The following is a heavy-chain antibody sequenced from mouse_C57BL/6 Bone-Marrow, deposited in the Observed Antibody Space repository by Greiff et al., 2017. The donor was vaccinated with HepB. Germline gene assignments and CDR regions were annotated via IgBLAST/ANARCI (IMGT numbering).Heavy chain of an antibody. D-gene: IGHD2-1*01. V-gene: IGHV1-15*01. CDR2: IDPETGGT. J-gene: IGHJ2*01. Sequence: LQESGAELVRPGASVTLSCKASGYTFTDYEMHWVKQTPVHGLEWIGAIDPETGGTAYNQKFKGKAILTADKSSSTAYMELRSLTSEDSAVYYCTRDGNPYYFDYWGQGTTLTVSS. CDR1: GYTFTDYE. CDR3: TRDGNPYYFDY.